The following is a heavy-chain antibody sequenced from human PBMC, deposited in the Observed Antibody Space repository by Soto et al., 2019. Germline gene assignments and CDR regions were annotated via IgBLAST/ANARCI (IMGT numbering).Heavy chain of an antibody. J-gene: IGHJ6*02. CDR2: IYGSGST. V-gene: IGHV4-59*01. CDR3: ARKRNYYYGMDV. Sequence: LSLTCSVSGGDISGNYWSWIRQPPGKGLEWIGYIYGSGSTKYSPSLKSRVTISADTSKNQISLKLTSVTAADTADYFCARKRNYYYGMDVWGQGTKVTVSS. CDR1: GGDISGNY.